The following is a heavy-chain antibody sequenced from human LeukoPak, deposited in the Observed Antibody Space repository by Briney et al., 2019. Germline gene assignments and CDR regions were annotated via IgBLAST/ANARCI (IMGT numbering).Heavy chain of an antibody. D-gene: IGHD2-2*02. V-gene: IGHV5-51*01. CDR2: IYPGDSDT. CDR1: GYSFTSYW. CDR3: CASTFYCSSTSCYTSRWFDP. Sequence: GESLKISCKGSGYSFTSYWIGWVRQMPGKGLEWMGIIYPGDSDTRCSPSFQGQVTISADKSISTAYLQWSSLKASDTAMYYCCASTFYCSSTSCYTSRWFDPWGQGTLVTVSS. J-gene: IGHJ5*02.